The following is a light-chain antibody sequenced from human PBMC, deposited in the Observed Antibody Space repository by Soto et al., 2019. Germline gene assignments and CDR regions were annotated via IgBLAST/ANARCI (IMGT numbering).Light chain of an antibody. CDR1: QTIASV. CDR2: DAS. CDR3: QQYNNWSPYT. Sequence: EIVLTQSPGTLSLSPGERATLSCRASQTIASVSLAWYQQKPGQAPRLLMYDASSRAADIPATFSGSGSGTEFTLTISSLQSEDVAVYYCQQYNNWSPYTFGQGTKVDI. J-gene: IGKJ2*01. V-gene: IGKV3D-15*01.